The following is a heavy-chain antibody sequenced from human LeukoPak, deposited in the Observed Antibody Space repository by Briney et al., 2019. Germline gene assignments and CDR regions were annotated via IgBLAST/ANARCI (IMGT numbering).Heavy chain of an antibody. Sequence: SETLSLTCAVAGGSILTTNWWSWVRQPPGKGLEWIGEVHLSGASNYNPSLKSRVNMSIDKSKNQLSLELTSVTAADTAIYYCTRESGAFSPFGFWGQGTLVTVSS. J-gene: IGHJ4*02. V-gene: IGHV4-4*02. CDR3: TRESGAFSPFGF. D-gene: IGHD1-26*01. CDR1: GGSILTTNW. CDR2: VHLSGAS.